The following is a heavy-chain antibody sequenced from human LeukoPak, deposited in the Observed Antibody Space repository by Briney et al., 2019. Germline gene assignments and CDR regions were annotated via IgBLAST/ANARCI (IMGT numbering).Heavy chain of an antibody. V-gene: IGHV5-51*03. Sequence: GESLKLSCKGSGYSFTSYWIGWGRQMPGKGLEGMGIIYPGDADTRYSPSFQGQVTISADKSISTAYLQWSSLKASDTAMYYCARRDVDDSSGYYYGFFDYWGQGTLVTVSS. CDR2: IYPGDADT. D-gene: IGHD3-22*01. CDR1: GYSFTSYW. CDR3: ARRDVDDSSGYYYGFFDY. J-gene: IGHJ4*02.